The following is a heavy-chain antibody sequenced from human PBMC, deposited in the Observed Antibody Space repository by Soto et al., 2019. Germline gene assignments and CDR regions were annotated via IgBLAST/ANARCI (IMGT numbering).Heavy chain of an antibody. CDR3: AKGSAAAGGKIGYFDY. J-gene: IGHJ4*02. CDR2: ISGNSGAI. CDR1: GFTFNDYS. D-gene: IGHD6-13*01. Sequence: PGGSLRLSCAASGFTFNDYSMHWVRQAPGKGLEWVSGISGNSGAIGYAESAKGRFTISRDNAKNSLHLQMNSLRAEDSALYYCAKGSAAAGGKIGYFDYWGQGTVVNVS. V-gene: IGHV3-9*01.